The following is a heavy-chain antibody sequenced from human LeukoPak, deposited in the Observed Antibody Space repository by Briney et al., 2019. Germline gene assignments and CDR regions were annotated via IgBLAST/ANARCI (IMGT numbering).Heavy chain of an antibody. CDR2: ISGSGSGT. Sequence: GGSLRLSCAASGFTFSSSAITWVRQAPGKGLEWVSGISGSGSGTYYADFVKGRFTISRDNSKNTMYLEMNSLRAEDTAVYYCAKMNGYMDVWGKGTTVTVSS. CDR1: GFTFSSSA. V-gene: IGHV3-23*01. J-gene: IGHJ6*03. CDR3: AKMNGYMDV. D-gene: IGHD1-1*01.